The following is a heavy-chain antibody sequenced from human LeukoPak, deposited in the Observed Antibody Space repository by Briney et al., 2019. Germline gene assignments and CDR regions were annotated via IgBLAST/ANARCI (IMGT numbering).Heavy chain of an antibody. V-gene: IGHV1-24*01. CDR1: GYTLTELS. CDR2: FAPEDGET. Sequence: ASVKVSCKVSGYTLTELSMHWVRQAPGKGLEWMGGFAPEDGETIYAQKFQGRVTMTEDTSTDTAYMELSSLRSEDTAVYYCATSRLVVTDIPGYFDYWGQGTLVTVSS. CDR3: ATSRLVVTDIPGYFDY. D-gene: IGHD2-21*02. J-gene: IGHJ4*02.